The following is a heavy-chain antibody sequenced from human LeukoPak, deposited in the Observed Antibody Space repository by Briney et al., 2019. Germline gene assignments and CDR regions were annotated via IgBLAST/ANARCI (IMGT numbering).Heavy chain of an antibody. CDR3: ARIEGSASTMGD. Sequence: ASVKVSCKASGYTFTKYYIHWVGQAPGQGLEWMGVVYTSGGGTMYAQKFQGRVTMTRDTSTSTAYMELSSLRSEDTAVYYCARIEGSASTMGDWGQGTLVIVSS. J-gene: IGHJ4*02. CDR2: VYTSGGGT. D-gene: IGHD5/OR15-5a*01. V-gene: IGHV1-46*01. CDR1: GYTFTKYY.